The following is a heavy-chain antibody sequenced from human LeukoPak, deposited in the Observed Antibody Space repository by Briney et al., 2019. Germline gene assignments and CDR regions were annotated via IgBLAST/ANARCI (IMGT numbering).Heavy chain of an antibody. D-gene: IGHD5-24*01. CDR1: GFTFSSYA. CDR2: ISYDGSNK. J-gene: IGHJ3*02. V-gene: IGHV3-30-3*01. CDR3: ARGEEMASMPFDI. Sequence: GRSLRLSCAASGFTFSSYAMHWVRQAPGKGLEWVAVISYDGSNKYYADSVKGRFTISRDNSKNTLYLQMNSLRAEDTAVYYCARGEEMASMPFDIWGQGTMVTVSS.